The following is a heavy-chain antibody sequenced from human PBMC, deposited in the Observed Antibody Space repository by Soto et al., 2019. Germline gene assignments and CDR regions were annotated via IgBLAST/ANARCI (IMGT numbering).Heavy chain of an antibody. V-gene: IGHV1-18*01. Sequence: ASVKVSCKASGYTFTSYGISWVRQAPGQGLEWMGWISAYNGNTNYAQKLQGRVTMTTDTSTSTAYMELRSLRSDDTAVYYCARDRGSGWYQDLEPWGQGTLVTVSS. CDR3: ARDRGSGWYQDLEP. J-gene: IGHJ5*02. CDR1: GYTFTSYG. D-gene: IGHD6-19*01. CDR2: ISAYNGNT.